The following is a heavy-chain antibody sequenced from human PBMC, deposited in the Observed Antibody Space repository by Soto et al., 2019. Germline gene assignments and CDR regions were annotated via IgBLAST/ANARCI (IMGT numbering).Heavy chain of an antibody. CDR2: IIPIFGTA. CDR3: ASPRDRTNGVCTYWYFDL. J-gene: IGHJ2*01. CDR1: GGTFSSYA. Sequence: QVQLVQSGAEVKKPGSSVKVSCKASGGTFSSYAISWVRQVPGQGLEWMGGIIPIFGTANYAQKFQGRVTITADESTSTAYMELSSLRSEDTAVYYCASPRDRTNGVCTYWYFDLWGRGTLVTVSS. D-gene: IGHD2-8*01. V-gene: IGHV1-69*01.